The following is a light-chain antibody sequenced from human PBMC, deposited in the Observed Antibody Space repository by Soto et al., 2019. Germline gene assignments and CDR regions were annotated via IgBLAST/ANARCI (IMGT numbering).Light chain of an antibody. Sequence: EIVLTQSPATLPLSPREGATLSCRATQSVSSNLAWYQQKPGQAPRLLIYDASNRATGIPARFSGSGSGPDFTLTISSLGPEALAAYYCQQRSNGPWAFGQGTKVDIK. CDR1: QSVSSN. V-gene: IGKV3-11*01. CDR2: DAS. J-gene: IGKJ1*01. CDR3: QQRSNGPWA.